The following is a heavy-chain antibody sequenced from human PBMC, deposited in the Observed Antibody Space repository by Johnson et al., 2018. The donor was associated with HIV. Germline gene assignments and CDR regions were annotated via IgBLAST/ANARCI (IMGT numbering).Heavy chain of an antibody. J-gene: IGHJ3*02. Sequence: VQLVESWGGVVRPGGSLRLSCAASGFTFSSYWMHWVRQAPGKGLVWVSRINSDGSNTNYADAVKGRFTISRDNAKNTLYLQMNSLRVEDTAVYYCARECQYYYDSSGCTYDAFDIWGQGTMVTVSS. CDR3: ARECQYYYDSSGCTYDAFDI. D-gene: IGHD3-22*01. CDR2: INSDGSNT. CDR1: GFTFSSYW. V-gene: IGHV3-74*01.